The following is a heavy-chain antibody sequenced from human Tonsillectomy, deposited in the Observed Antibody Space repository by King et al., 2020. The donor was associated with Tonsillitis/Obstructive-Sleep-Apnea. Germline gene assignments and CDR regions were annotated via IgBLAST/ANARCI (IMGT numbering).Heavy chain of an antibody. D-gene: IGHD5-18*01. Sequence: VQLQESGPGLVKPSETLSLTCTVSGGSISSYYWSWIRQPPGKGLEWMGYIYYSGSTNYHPSLKSRVTLSVDTSKNQFSLKLSSVTAADTAVYYCARATAMLTYFHYWGQGTLVTVSS. V-gene: IGHV4-59*13. CDR2: IYYSGST. J-gene: IGHJ4*02. CDR3: ARATAMLTYFHY. CDR1: GGSISSYY.